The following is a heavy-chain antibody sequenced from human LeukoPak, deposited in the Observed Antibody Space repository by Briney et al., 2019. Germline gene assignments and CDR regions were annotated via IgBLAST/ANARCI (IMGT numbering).Heavy chain of an antibody. V-gene: IGHV1-2*02. J-gene: IGHJ4*02. CDR3: ARGRNIEMTTMSGGSDY. CDR1: GYTFTDYY. CDR2: LNPNSGDT. Sequence: ASVKVSCKASGYTFTDYYMHWVRQAPGQGLEWMGWLNPNSGDTNYAQKFQGRVSLTRDSSISTAYMDLSDLRSDDTAVYSCARGRNIEMTTMSGGSDYWGQGTLVTVSS. D-gene: IGHD5-24*01.